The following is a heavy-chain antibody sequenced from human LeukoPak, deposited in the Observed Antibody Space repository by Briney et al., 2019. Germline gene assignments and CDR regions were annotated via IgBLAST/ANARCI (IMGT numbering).Heavy chain of an antibody. J-gene: IGHJ4*02. CDR2: IYYTGST. CDR1: GASISSSF. D-gene: IGHD5-24*01. V-gene: IGHV4-59*01. Sequence: PSETLSLTCTVSGASISSSFWTWIRQSPGKGLEWLAYIYYTGSTILNPSLKSRLTISVDTSKNQFSLRLSSVTAADTAVYYCARERRDGYKVYFDYWGQGTLVTVSS. CDR3: ARERRDGYKVYFDY.